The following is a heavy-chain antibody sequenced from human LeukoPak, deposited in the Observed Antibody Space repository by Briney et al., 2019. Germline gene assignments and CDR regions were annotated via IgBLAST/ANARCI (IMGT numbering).Heavy chain of an antibody. CDR2: FHPEDGET. CDR3: ATEGLRAVPAANPYYYYGMDV. CDR1: GYTLTELS. J-gene: IGHJ6*04. D-gene: IGHD2-2*01. Sequence: ASVTVSCKVCGYTLTELSMHWVRQAPGRGREGVGGFHPEDGETIYAQKFQGRVTMTEDTSTDTAYMKLSSLRSEDTAVYYCATEGLRAVPAANPYYYYGMDVWGKGTTVTVSS. V-gene: IGHV1-24*01.